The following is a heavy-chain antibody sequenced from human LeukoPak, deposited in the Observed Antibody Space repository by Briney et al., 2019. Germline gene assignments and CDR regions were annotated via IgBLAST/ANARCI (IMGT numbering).Heavy chain of an antibody. CDR2: ISYDGSNK. Sequence: PGGSLRLSCAASGFTFSSYAMHWVRQAPGKGLEWVAVISYDGSNKYYADSVKGRFTISRDNSKNTLYLQMNSLRAEDTAVYYCARAEFGELLSYYYYYYGMDVWGQGTTVTVSS. CDR1: GFTFSSYA. CDR3: ARAEFGELLSYYYYYYGMDV. J-gene: IGHJ6*02. V-gene: IGHV3-30*04. D-gene: IGHD3-10*01.